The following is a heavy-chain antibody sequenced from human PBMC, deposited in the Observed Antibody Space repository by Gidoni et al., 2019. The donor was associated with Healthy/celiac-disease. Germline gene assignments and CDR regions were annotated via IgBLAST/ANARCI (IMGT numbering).Heavy chain of an antibody. CDR2: IIPILGIA. V-gene: IGHV1-69*10. CDR1: GGTFSSYA. D-gene: IGHD3-22*01. CDR3: AREHYYDSTSWVDYYGMDV. Sequence: QVQLVQSGAEVKKPGSSVKVSCKASGGTFSSYAISWVRQAPGQGLEWMGGIIPILGIANYAQKFQGRVTITADKSTSTAYMELSSLRSEDTAVYYCAREHYYDSTSWVDYYGMDVWGQGTTVTVSS. J-gene: IGHJ6*02.